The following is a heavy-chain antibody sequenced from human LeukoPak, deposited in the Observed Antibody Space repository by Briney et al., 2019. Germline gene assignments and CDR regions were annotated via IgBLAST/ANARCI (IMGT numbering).Heavy chain of an antibody. CDR1: GFTFSSYA. CDR2: ISGSGGST. D-gene: IGHD3-22*01. Sequence: GGSLRFSCAASGFTFSSYAMSWVRQAPGKGLEWVSAISGSGGSTYYADSVKGRFTISRDNSKNTLYLQMNSLRAEDTAVYYCAKGGELYYYDSSGYYLLFDYWGQGTLVTVSS. V-gene: IGHV3-23*01. J-gene: IGHJ4*02. CDR3: AKGGELYYYDSSGYYLLFDY.